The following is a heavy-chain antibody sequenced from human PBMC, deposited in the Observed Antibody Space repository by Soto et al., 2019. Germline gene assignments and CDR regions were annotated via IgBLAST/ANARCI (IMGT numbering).Heavy chain of an antibody. CDR1: GYTFTSYG. CDR2: ISAYNGNT. CDR3: ARAVVVVPAAMVDWYLDL. D-gene: IGHD2-2*01. Sequence: QVQLVQSGAEVKKPGASVKVSCKASGYTFTSYGISWVRQAPGQGLEWMGWISAYNGNTNYAQKLQGRVTMTTDTSTSTAYMELRSLRSDDTTVYYCARAVVVVPAAMVDWYLDLSGRGTLVTVSS. V-gene: IGHV1-18*01. J-gene: IGHJ2*01.